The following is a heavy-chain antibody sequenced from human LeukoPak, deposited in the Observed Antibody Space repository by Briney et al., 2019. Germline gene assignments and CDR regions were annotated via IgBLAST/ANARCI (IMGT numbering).Heavy chain of an antibody. Sequence: PGGSLRLSCIASGFTFSNYVMHWVRQAPGKGLEWVAFIKYDGSDKYYADSVRGRFTISRDNSENTLYLQMNSLKPEDTAVYYCAKPQPAATPGYYYYMDVWGKGTTVTVSS. J-gene: IGHJ6*03. V-gene: IGHV3-30*02. CDR2: IKYDGSDK. D-gene: IGHD2-2*01. CDR3: AKPQPAATPGYYYYMDV. CDR1: GFTFSNYV.